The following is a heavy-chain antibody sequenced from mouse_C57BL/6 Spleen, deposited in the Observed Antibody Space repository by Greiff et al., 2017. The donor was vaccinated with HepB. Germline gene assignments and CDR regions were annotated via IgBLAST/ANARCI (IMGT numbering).Heavy chain of an antibody. CDR2: INPNNGGT. CDR3: ATQRELLRLGYFDV. Sequence: EVQLQQSGPELVKPGASVKISCKASGYTFTDYYMNWVKQSHGKSLEWIGDINPNNGGTSYNQKFKGKATLTVDKSSSTAYMELRSLTSEDSAVYYCATQRELLRLGYFDVWGTGTTVTVSS. J-gene: IGHJ1*03. V-gene: IGHV1-26*01. CDR1: GYTFTDYY. D-gene: IGHD1-2*01.